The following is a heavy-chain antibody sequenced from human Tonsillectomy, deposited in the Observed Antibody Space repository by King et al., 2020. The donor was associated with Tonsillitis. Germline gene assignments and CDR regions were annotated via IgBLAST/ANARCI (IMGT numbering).Heavy chain of an antibody. Sequence: VQLVESGAEVKKPGSSVKVSCKASGGTFSSYAISWVRQAPGQGLECMGGIIPIFGTAKYAQKFQGRVTITADESTSTAYMELSSLRSEDTAVYYCARKRGGWYQGSVDYWGQGTLVTVSS. CDR2: IIPIFGTA. CDR3: ARKRGGWYQGSVDY. CDR1: GGTFSSYA. J-gene: IGHJ4*02. V-gene: IGHV1-69*01. D-gene: IGHD6-19*01.